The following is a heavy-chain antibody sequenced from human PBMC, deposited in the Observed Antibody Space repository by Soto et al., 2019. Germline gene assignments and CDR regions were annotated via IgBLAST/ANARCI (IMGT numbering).Heavy chain of an antibody. CDR3: ARVWGYAFDY. Sequence: QVQLQESGPGLVKPSETLSLTCTVSGGSISSYYWSWIRQPPGKGLEWIGYIYYSGSTNYNPSLXXRXTISVDTSKNQFSLKLSSVTAADTAVYYCARVWGYAFDYWGQGTLVTVAS. V-gene: IGHV4-59*01. J-gene: IGHJ4*02. CDR2: IYYSGST. D-gene: IGHD3-16*01. CDR1: GGSISSYY.